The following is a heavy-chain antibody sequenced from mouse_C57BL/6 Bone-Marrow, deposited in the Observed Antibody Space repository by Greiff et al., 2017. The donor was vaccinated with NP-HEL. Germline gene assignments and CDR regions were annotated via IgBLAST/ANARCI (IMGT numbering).Heavy chain of an antibody. D-gene: IGHD1-1*01. J-gene: IGHJ1*03. V-gene: IGHV14-2*01. CDR3: ASYGSSYHWYFDV. CDR1: GFNIKDYY. Sequence: VHVKQSGAELVKPGASVKLSCTASGFNIKDYYMHWVKQRTEQGLEWIGRIDPEDGETKYAPKFQGKATITADTSSNTAYLQLSSLTSEDTAVYYCASYGSSYHWYFDVWGTGTTVTVSS. CDR2: IDPEDGET.